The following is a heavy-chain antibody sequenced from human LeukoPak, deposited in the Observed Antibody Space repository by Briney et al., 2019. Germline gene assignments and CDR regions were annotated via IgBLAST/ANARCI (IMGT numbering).Heavy chain of an antibody. CDR3: AKGGSFWYYFDY. J-gene: IGHJ4*02. CDR2: VSNEGSNK. CDR1: GFTFSSYG. V-gene: IGHV3-30*18. D-gene: IGHD6-13*01. Sequence: PGGSLRLSCAASGFTFSSYGMHWVRQAPGKGLGWVAVVSNEGSNKYYVDSVKGRFTISRDNSKNTLYLQINSLRPEDTAVYYCAKGGSFWYYFDYWGQGTLVTVSS.